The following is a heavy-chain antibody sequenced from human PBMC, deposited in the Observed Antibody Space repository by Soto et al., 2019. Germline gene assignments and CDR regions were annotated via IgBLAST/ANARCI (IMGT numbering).Heavy chain of an antibody. V-gene: IGHV6-1*01. CDR3: ARTLRGRGVKYFDD. CDR2: TYYRSKWHY. Sequence: SQTLSLTCAISGDSVSNNSVAWNWVRQSPSRGLEWLGRTYYRSKWHYDYAPSVRSRITINPDTSKNHFSLQLNSVSPEDAAVYYCARTLRGRGVKYFDDWGQGSLVTVSS. CDR1: GDSVSNNSVA. J-gene: IGHJ4*02. D-gene: IGHD3-10*01.